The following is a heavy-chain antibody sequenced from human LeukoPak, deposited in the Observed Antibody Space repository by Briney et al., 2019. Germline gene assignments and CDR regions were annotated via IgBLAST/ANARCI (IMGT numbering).Heavy chain of an antibody. CDR1: GYTFTGYY. CDR3: AREGYYDSSGYYYVNWFDP. D-gene: IGHD3-22*01. CDR2: INPNSGGT. V-gene: IGHV1-2*02. J-gene: IGHJ5*02. Sequence: ASVKVSCKASGYTFTGYYTHWVRQAPGQGLEWMGWINPNSGGTNYAQKFQGRVTMTRDTSISTAYMELSRLRSDDTAVYYCAREGYYDSSGYYYVNWFDPGGQGTLVTVSS.